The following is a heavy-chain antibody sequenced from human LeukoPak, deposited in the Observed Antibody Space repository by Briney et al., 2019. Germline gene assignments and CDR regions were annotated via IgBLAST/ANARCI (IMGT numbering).Heavy chain of an antibody. J-gene: IGHJ3*02. CDR1: GDSINSLDL. CDR2: MYLSGTT. CDR3: ARERAMIVKNDAFDI. Sequence: SGTLSLTCTVSGDSINSLDLWSWVRQPPGKGLEWIGEMYLSGTTHPNPSVKSRVTISVDTSKNQFSLKLSSVTAADTAVYYCARERAMIVKNDAFDIWGQGTMVTVSS. D-gene: IGHD3-22*01. V-gene: IGHV4-4*02.